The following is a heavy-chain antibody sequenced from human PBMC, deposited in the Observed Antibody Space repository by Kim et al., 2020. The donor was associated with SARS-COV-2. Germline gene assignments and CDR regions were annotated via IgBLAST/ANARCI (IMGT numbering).Heavy chain of an antibody. CDR2: ISYDGSNK. V-gene: IGHV3-30*04. CDR3: ARNDILTGFSWYSDY. D-gene: IGHD3-9*01. CDR1: GFTFSSYA. J-gene: IGHJ4*01. Sequence: GGSLRLSCAASGFTFSSYAMHWVRQAPGKGLEWVALISYDGSNKYYADSVKGRFTISRDNSKNTLYLQMNSLRAEDTAVYYCARNDILTGFSWYSDYWG.